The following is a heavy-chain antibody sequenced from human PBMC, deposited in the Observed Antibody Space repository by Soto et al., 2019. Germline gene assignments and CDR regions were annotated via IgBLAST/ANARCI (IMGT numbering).Heavy chain of an antibody. CDR1: GCTYSSYA. J-gene: IGHJ4*02. CDR3: VQVLWKDMYDS. V-gene: IGHV3-23*01. D-gene: IGHD1-1*01. Sequence: EVHLLESGGDLVQPGGSLTLSCVASGCTYSSYAMSWVRQAPERGLEWVATVTGGRGPTFYADSVKGRFTISRDNSKNKLYLRMSGLRADDTGMYYCVQVLWKDMYDSWGQGSLVTVYS. CDR2: VTGGRGPT.